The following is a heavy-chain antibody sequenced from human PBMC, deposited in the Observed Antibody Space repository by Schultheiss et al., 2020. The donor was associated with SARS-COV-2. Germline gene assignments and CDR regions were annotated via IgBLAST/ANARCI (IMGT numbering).Heavy chain of an antibody. J-gene: IGHJ2*01. Sequence: GGSLRLSCAASGFTFSSYAMSWVRQAPGKGLEWVSGINWNGDSTGYADSVKGRFTISRDNAKNSLYLQMNSLRAEDTALYHCARGQWELPHWYFDLWGRGTLVTVSS. CDR1: GFTFSSYA. CDR2: INWNGDST. CDR3: ARGQWELPHWYFDL. D-gene: IGHD1-26*01. V-gene: IGHV3-20*01.